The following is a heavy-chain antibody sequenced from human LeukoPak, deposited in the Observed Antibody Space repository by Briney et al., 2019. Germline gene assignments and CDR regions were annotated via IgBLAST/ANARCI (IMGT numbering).Heavy chain of an antibody. CDR1: GFTFSSYE. CDR2: ISSSGSAI. J-gene: IGHJ3*02. CDR3: ASSDTYPGAFDI. Sequence: GGSLRLSCAASGFTFSSYEMNWVRQAPGKGLEWVSYISSSGSAIYYADSVKGRFTISRDNAKNSLYLQMNSLRAEDTAVYYCASSDTYPGAFDIWGQGTMVTVSS. V-gene: IGHV3-48*03. D-gene: IGHD2-2*01.